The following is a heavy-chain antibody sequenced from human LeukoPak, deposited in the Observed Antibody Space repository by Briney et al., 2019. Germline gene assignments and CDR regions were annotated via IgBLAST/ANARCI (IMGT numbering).Heavy chain of an antibody. Sequence: GGSLRLSCVASGFTFSSNWMHWVRQAPGKGLVWISGIDSDGSSTTYADSVKGRFTISRDNAKNTLHLQMNSQRAEDTAVYFCARGLGDGYNNWGQGTLVTVSS. D-gene: IGHD5-24*01. CDR1: GFTFSSNW. CDR3: ARGLGDGYNN. J-gene: IGHJ4*02. V-gene: IGHV3-74*03. CDR2: IDSDGSST.